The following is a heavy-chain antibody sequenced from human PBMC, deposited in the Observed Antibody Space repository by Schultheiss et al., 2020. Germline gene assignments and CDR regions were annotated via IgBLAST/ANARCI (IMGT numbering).Heavy chain of an antibody. CDR1: GYSISSGYY. J-gene: IGHJ6*02. D-gene: IGHD6-13*01. CDR3: ARDLRIAAAGTNYYYGMDV. Sequence: GSLRLSCAVSGYSISSGYYWGWIRQPPGKGLEWIGSIYHSGSTYYNPSLKSRVTISVDTSKNQFSLKLSSVTAADTAVYYCARDLRIAAAGTNYYYGMDVWGQGTTVTVSS. CDR2: IYHSGST. V-gene: IGHV4-38-2*02.